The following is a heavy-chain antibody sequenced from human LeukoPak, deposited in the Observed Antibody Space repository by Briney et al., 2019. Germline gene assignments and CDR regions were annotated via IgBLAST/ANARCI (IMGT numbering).Heavy chain of an antibody. Sequence: SETLSLTCAVYGGSFSGYYWSWIRQLPGKGLECIGEINHGGSTNYNPSLKSRVTISVDTSKNQFSLKLSSVTAADTAVYYCSRHSMYSESRGYNKWGQGTLVTVSS. CDR3: SRHSMYSESRGYNK. V-gene: IGHV4-34*01. CDR2: INHGGST. D-gene: IGHD6-25*01. CDR1: GGSFSGYY. J-gene: IGHJ4*02.